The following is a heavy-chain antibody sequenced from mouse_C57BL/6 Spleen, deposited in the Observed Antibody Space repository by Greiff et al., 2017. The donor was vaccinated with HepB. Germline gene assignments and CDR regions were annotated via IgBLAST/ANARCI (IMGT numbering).Heavy chain of an antibody. CDR3: ARGREAMDY. J-gene: IGHJ4*01. CDR2: ISSGSSTI. Sequence: DVMLVESGGGLVKPGGSLKLSCAASGFTFSDYGMHWVRQAPEKGLEWVAYISSGSSTIYYADTVKGRFTISRDKAKNTLFLQMTSLRSEDTAMYYCARGREAMDYWGRGTSVTVSS. CDR1: GFTFSDYG. V-gene: IGHV5-17*01.